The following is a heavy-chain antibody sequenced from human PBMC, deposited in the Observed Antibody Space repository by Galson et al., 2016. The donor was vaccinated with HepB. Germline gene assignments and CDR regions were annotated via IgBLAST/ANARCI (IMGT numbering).Heavy chain of an antibody. D-gene: IGHD2-8*01. CDR1: DFTFSCYA. Sequence: SLRLSCAASDFTFSCYAMNWVRQAPGQGLEWISYISSTGRTIYYADAVKGRFTISRDNDRKAIHRQMNSLRGEDTAIYYCARDWGNWCDGMDVWGQGTTVTVAS. CDR3: ARDWGNWCDGMDV. CDR2: ISSTGRTI. V-gene: IGHV3-48*01. J-gene: IGHJ6*02.